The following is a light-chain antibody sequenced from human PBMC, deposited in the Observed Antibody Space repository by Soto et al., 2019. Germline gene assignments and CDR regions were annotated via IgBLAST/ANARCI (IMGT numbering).Light chain of an antibody. V-gene: IGKV3-20*01. Sequence: EIVLTQSPGTLSLSPGERATLSCRASQSVRNYLAWYRQKPGQAPRLLIYGASTRAAGIPDRFGGSGSGTDITRTISGLEPEDFAMYYCHHYSSPPATFGGGTRVESK. CDR3: HHYSSPPAT. CDR2: GAS. CDR1: QSVRNY. J-gene: IGKJ4*01.